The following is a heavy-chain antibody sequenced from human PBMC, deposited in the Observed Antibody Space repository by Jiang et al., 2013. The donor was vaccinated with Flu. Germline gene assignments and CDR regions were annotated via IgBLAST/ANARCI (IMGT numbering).Heavy chain of an antibody. Sequence: PGLVKPSQTLSLTCTVSGGSISSGSYYWSWIRQPAGKGLEWIGRIYTSGSTNYNPSLKSRVTISVDTSKNQFSLKLSSVTAADTAVYYCARDLSYYYDSSGYVPAFDIWGQGTMVTVSS. CDR1: GGSISSGSYY. CDR2: IYTSGST. CDR3: ARDLSYYYDSSGYVPAFDI. V-gene: IGHV4-61*02. J-gene: IGHJ3*02. D-gene: IGHD3-22*01.